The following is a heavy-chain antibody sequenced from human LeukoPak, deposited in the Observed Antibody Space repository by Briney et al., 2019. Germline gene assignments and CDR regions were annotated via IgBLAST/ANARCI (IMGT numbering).Heavy chain of an antibody. CDR2: IASNGGSK. D-gene: IGHD6-13*01. CDR3: AKRGHYSINWYHYFDY. Sequence: GGSLRLSCAASGFTFTTYGLHWVRQAPGKGLEWVAAIASNGGSKYYADSVKGRFTISRDNSKNTLFLQMNSLRPDDTAVYYCAKRGHYSINWYHYFDYWGQGTLVTVSS. J-gene: IGHJ4*02. CDR1: GFTFTTYG. V-gene: IGHV3-30*18.